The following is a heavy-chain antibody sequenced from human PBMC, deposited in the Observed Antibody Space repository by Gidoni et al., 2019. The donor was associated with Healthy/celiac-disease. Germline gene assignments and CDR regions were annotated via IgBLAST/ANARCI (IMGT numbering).Heavy chain of an antibody. CDR2: ISSSSSYI. CDR1: GFTFSSYS. CDR3: ARVRPLGVTDAFDI. Sequence: EVQLVESGGGLVKPGGSLRLSCAASGFTFSSYSMNWVRQAPGKGLEWVSSISSSSSYIYYADSVKGRFTISRDNAKNSLYLQMNSLRAEDTAVYYCARVRPLGVTDAFDIWGQGTMVTVSS. J-gene: IGHJ3*02. V-gene: IGHV3-21*01. D-gene: IGHD3-16*01.